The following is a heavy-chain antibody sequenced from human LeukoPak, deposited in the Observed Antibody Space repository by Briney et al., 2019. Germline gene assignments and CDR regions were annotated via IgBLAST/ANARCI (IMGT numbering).Heavy chain of an antibody. Sequence: GGSLRLSCAASGFTFSSYSMNWVRQAPGKGLEWVSSISSSSYIYYADSVKGRFTISRDNAKNSLYLQMNSLRAEDTAVYYCARDTIFGPPEDYWGQGTLVTVSS. CDR3: ARDTIFGPPEDY. D-gene: IGHD3-3*01. CDR1: GFTFSSYS. CDR2: ISSSSYI. J-gene: IGHJ4*02. V-gene: IGHV3-21*01.